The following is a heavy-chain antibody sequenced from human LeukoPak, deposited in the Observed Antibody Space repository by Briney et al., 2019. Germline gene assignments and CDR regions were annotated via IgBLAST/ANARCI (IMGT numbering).Heavy chain of an antibody. CDR1: GFTFSSYW. V-gene: IGHV3-74*01. Sequence: GGSLRLSCAASGFTFSSYWMYWVRHAPGKGLVWVSRINTDGSSTTYADSVKGRFTISRDTAKNTLYLQMNSLRAEDTAVYYCARVLAVAGTGAFDIWGQGTMVTVSS. CDR3: ARVLAVAGTGAFDI. CDR2: INTDGSST. D-gene: IGHD6-19*01. J-gene: IGHJ3*02.